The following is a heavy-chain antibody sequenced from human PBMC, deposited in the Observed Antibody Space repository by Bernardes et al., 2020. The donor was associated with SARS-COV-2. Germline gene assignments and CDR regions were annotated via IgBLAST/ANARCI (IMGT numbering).Heavy chain of an antibody. V-gene: IGHV3-74*01. CDR3: ARKTGHDYGMDV. J-gene: IGHJ6*02. CDR1: GFSVSSYW. Sequence: GGSLRLSCAASGFSVSSYWMHWVRQAPGKGLVWVSRLSGDGTNTIYADSVKGRFTISSDRSKNTLYLQMNSLRVEDMGVYYCARKTGHDYGMDVWGQGTTVAVSS. CDR2: LSGDGTNT. D-gene: IGHD3-10*01.